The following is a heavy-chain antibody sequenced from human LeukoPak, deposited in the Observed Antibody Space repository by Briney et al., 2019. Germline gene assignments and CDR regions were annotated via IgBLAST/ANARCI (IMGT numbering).Heavy chain of an antibody. V-gene: IGHV4-39*07. D-gene: IGHD3-16*02. J-gene: IGHJ4*02. CDR3: ARAYDYVWGSYHFNFDY. CDR2: IYYSGST. CDR1: GGSISSSSYY. Sequence: TSETLSLTCTVSGGSISSSSYYWGWIRQPPGKGLEWIGSIYYSGSTYYNPSLKSRVTISVDTSKNQFSLKLSSVTAADTAVYYCARAYDYVWGSYHFNFDYWGQGTLVTVSS.